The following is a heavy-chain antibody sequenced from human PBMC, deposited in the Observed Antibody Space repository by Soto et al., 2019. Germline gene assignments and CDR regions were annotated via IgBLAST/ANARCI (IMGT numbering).Heavy chain of an antibody. CDR1: GGTFSSFG. CDR3: ARDRSMNGYNSRSFGK. J-gene: IGHJ4*02. V-gene: IGHV1-69*01. D-gene: IGHD5-12*01. CDR2: IIPLFGTA. Sequence: QVQLVQSGAEVKKPGSSVKVSCKASGGTFSSFGFNWVRQAPGQGLEWMGGIIPLFGTANYAEKFQGRVTISAYECSSTASMELIGRRSEDPAIYYCARDRSMNGYNSRSFGKWGQGTVVTVS.